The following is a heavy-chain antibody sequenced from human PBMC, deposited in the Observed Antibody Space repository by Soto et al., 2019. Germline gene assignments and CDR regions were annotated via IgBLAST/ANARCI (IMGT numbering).Heavy chain of an antibody. Sequence: QVQLVESGGGVVQPGTSLRLSCAASGFTFSYYGMHWVRQAPGKGLEWVALIWYDGSNKYYAESVKGRFTISRDNSKNKLYLKMNSMRAEDKALYYCARDMRGEYSGFQDFDYWGQGTLVTVSS. J-gene: IGHJ4*02. CDR1: GFTFSYYG. D-gene: IGHD5-12*01. CDR2: IWYDGSNK. CDR3: ARDMRGEYSGFQDFDY. V-gene: IGHV3-33*01.